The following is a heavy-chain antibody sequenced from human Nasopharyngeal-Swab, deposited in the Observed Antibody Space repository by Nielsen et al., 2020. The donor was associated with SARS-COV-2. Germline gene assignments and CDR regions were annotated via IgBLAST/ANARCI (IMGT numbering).Heavy chain of an antibody. D-gene: IGHD3-3*01. J-gene: IGHJ4*02. CDR3: ARGRDFSFDS. CDR2: TLYRSKWYN. Sequence: SQTLSLTCPISGDSVSSHSAGWNWIRQSPSRGLEWLVRTLYRSKWYNDYAESVKSRITVNPDTSKNRFSLQLNSVTPEDTAVYYCARGRDFSFDSWGQGTLVTASS. V-gene: IGHV6-1*01. CDR1: GDSVSSHSAG.